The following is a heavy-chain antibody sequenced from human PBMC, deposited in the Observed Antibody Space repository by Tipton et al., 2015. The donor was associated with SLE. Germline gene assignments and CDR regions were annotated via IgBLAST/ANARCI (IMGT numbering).Heavy chain of an antibody. V-gene: IGHV4-59*11. Sequence: TLSLTCTVSGGSISSHYWSWIRQPPGKGLEWIGYIYYSGSTNYNPSLKSRVTLSVDTSKNQFSLKLSSVTAADTAVYYCARVGFWYYDSSGPWGQGTLVTVSS. CDR1: GGSISSHY. CDR3: ARVGFWYYDSSGP. J-gene: IGHJ5*02. D-gene: IGHD3-22*01. CDR2: IYYSGST.